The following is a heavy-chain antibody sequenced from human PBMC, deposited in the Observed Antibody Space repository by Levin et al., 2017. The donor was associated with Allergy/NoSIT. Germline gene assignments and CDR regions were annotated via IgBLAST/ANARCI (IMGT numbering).Heavy chain of an antibody. J-gene: IGHJ3*02. D-gene: IGHD4-17*01. CDR2: IYPGDSDT. CDR1: GYSFTSYW. CDR3: AKTYGDDDAFDI. Sequence: GGSLRLSCKGSGYSFTSYWIGWVRQMPGKGLEWMGIIYPGDSDTRYSPSFQGQVTISADKSINTAYLQWSSLKASDTAMYYCAKTYGDDDAFDIWGQGTMVTVSS. V-gene: IGHV5-51*01.